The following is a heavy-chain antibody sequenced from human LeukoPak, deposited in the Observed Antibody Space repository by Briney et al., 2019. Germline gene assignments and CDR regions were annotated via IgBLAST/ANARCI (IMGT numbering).Heavy chain of an antibody. V-gene: IGHV4-59*01. CDR1: GGSISSNY. CDR3: ASCWQQLDPYYYSYDMDV. D-gene: IGHD6-13*01. CDR2: NHYSGST. J-gene: IGHJ6*02. Sequence: PSETLSLTCTVSGGSISSNYWSWIRQPPGKGLECIGYNHYSGSTNYNPSLKSRVTISVDKSKNQFSLKLSSVTAADTAVYYCASCWQQLDPYYYSYDMDVWGQGTTVTVSS.